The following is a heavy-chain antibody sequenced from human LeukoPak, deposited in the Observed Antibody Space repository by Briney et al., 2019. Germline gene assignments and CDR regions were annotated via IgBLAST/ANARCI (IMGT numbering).Heavy chain of an antibody. CDR1: GGSISSGGYY. CDR3: ARTYYDALTGYYSGGGPFDY. D-gene: IGHD3-9*01. CDR2: FYPSGRP. Sequence: SETLSLTCTVSGGSISSGGYYWTWIRQPAGKGLEWIGRFYPSGRPNYSPSLKSRVTISVDTSKNLFSLKLSSVTAADTAVYYCARTYYDALTGYYSGGGPFDYWGQGTLVTVSS. J-gene: IGHJ4*02. V-gene: IGHV4-61*02.